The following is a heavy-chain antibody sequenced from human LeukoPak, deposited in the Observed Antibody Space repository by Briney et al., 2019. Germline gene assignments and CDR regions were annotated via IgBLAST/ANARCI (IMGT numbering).Heavy chain of an antibody. CDR1: GGSISSGDYS. CDR3: ARQTGYCTNGVCGFDY. V-gene: IGHV4-30-2*01. Sequence: SETLSLTCAVSGGSISSGDYSWSWIRQPPGKGLEWIGYIYHSGSTYYNPSLKSRVTISVDRSKNQFSLKLSSVTAADTAVYYCARQTGYCTNGVCGFDYWGQGTLVTVSS. D-gene: IGHD2-8*01. J-gene: IGHJ4*02. CDR2: IYHSGST.